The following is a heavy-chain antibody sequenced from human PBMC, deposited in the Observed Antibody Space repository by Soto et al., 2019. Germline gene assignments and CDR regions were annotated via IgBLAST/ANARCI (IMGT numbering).Heavy chain of an antibody. V-gene: IGHV3-23*01. CDR1: GFTFSSYA. D-gene: IGHD5-12*01. CDR2: ISGSGGST. CDR3: AKDPAYSGYDWRWFDP. J-gene: IGHJ5*02. Sequence: GGSLRLSCAASGFTFSSYAMSWVRQAPGKGLEWVSAISGSGGSTYHADSVKGRFTISRDNSKNTPYLQMNSLRAADTAVYYCAKDPAYSGYDWRWFDPWGQGTLVTVSS.